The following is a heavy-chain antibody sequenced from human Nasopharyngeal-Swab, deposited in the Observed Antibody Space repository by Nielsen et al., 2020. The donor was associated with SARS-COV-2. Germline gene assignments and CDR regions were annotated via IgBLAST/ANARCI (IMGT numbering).Heavy chain of an antibody. Sequence: GESLKISCAASGFTFSSYWMSWVRQAPGEGLEWVANIKQDGSEKYYVDSVKGRFTISRDNAKNSLYLQMHSLRAEDTAVYYCARDPHEGWVYWGQGTLVTVSS. CDR3: ARDPHEGWVY. CDR2: IKQDGSEK. D-gene: IGHD5-24*01. J-gene: IGHJ4*02. V-gene: IGHV3-7*01. CDR1: GFTFSSYW.